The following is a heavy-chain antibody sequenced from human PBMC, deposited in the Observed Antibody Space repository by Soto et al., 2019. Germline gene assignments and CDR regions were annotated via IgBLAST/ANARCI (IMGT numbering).Heavy chain of an antibody. J-gene: IGHJ4*02. V-gene: IGHV3-7*04. Sequence: EVHLVESGGDLVQPGGSLTLACAASGFTLGSDWMSWVRQTPGKGLEWVANIRGDGSDKYYVDSVKGRFTISRDNAKNSLHLHMNNLRAEDAAVYDCARVGDTVRLGVDSWGQGTLVTVSS. CDR1: GFTLGSDW. CDR2: IRGDGSDK. CDR3: ARVGDTVRLGVDS. D-gene: IGHD3-16*01.